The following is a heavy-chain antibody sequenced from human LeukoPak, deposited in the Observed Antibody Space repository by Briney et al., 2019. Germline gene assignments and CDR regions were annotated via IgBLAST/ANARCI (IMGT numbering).Heavy chain of an antibody. CDR1: GFTFSSYW. V-gene: IGHV3-7*01. CDR2: IKQDGSEK. J-gene: IGHJ4*02. Sequence: GGSLRLSCAASGFTFSSYWMSWVRQAPGKGLEWVANIKQDGSEKYYVDSVKGRFTISRDNAKNSLYLQMNSLRAEDTAVYYCARDLHYYDSSGRDYWGQGTLVTVSS. CDR3: ARDLHYYDSSGRDY. D-gene: IGHD3-22*01.